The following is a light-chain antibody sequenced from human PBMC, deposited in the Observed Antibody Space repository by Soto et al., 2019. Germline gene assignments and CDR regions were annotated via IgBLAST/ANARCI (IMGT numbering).Light chain of an antibody. CDR3: QQRSNWPPKIT. V-gene: IGKV3-11*01. J-gene: IGKJ5*01. CDR2: DAS. CDR1: QSVSSY. Sequence: EIVLTQSPATLSLSPGERATLSCRASQSVSSYLAWYQQKPGQAPRLLIYDASNRATGIPARFSGSGSGTDFTLTISSLEPEDLAVYYCQQRSNWPPKITFGQGTRLEMK.